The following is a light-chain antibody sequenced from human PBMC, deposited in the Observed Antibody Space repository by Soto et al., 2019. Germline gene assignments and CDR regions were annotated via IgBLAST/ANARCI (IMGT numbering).Light chain of an antibody. V-gene: IGKV2-30*01. J-gene: IGKJ1*01. CDR3: MQGTHWPWT. Sequence: DVVMTQSPLSLPVTLGQPASISCRSSQSLVSSDGNTYLIWFQQRPGQSPRRLIYKVSNRDSRVPDRFSGSWSGTDFTLEISRVEAEDVGAYYCMQGTHWPWTFGQGTKVEIK. CDR2: KVS. CDR1: QSLVSSDGNTY.